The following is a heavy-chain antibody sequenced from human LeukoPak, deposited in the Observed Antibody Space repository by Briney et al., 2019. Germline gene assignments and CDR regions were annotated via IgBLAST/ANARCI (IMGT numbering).Heavy chain of an antibody. CDR1: GFTFSSYA. CDR3: TTDSDCSSTSCY. V-gene: IGHV3-23*01. J-gene: IGHJ4*02. D-gene: IGHD2-2*01. CDR2: ISGSDDSA. Sequence: GGSLRLSCATSGFTFSSYAMNWVRQAPGKGLEWVSAISGSDDSAYYADSVKGRFTISRDDSKNTLYLQMNSLKTEDTAVYYCTTDSDCSSTSCYWGQGTLVTVSS.